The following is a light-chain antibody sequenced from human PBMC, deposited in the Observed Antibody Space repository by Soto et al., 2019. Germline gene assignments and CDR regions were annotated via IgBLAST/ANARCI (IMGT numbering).Light chain of an antibody. J-gene: IGKJ4*01. CDR2: TAS. Sequence: ERVMTQSPATLSVSPGERATLSCRASQSVFTELAWYQQKPGQAPRLLIYTASTRATGIPARFSGSGSGTEFTLTISSLQSEDFAVYYCQQYNEWPLTFGRGTKVEIK. V-gene: IGKV3-15*01. CDR3: QQYNEWPLT. CDR1: QSVFTE.